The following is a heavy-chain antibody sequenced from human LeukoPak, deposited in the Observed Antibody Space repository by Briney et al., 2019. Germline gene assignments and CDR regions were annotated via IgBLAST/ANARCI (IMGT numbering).Heavy chain of an antibody. J-gene: IGHJ4*02. Sequence: SETLSLTCTVSGGSISSYYWSWIRQPPGEGLEWIGYIYYSGSTNYNPSLKSRVTISVDTSKNQFSLKLSSVTAADTAVYYCASGGNDYGDSFDYWGQGTLVTVSS. CDR1: GGSISSYY. V-gene: IGHV4-59*01. CDR3: ASGGNDYGDSFDY. D-gene: IGHD4-17*01. CDR2: IYYSGST.